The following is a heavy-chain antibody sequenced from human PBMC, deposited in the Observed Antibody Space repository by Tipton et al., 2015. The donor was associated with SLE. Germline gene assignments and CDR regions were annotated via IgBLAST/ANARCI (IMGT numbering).Heavy chain of an antibody. J-gene: IGHJ4*02. CDR3: ARETQLFNYFVY. Sequence: SGFTFSTYWMHWVRQAPGKGLVWVSRISSDGSFISYADSVKGRFTISRDNAKNTLYLQMNSLRAEDTAVYYCARETQLFNYFVYWGQGTLVTVSS. CDR1: GFTFSTYW. CDR2: ISSDGSFI. V-gene: IGHV3-74*01. D-gene: IGHD2-2*01.